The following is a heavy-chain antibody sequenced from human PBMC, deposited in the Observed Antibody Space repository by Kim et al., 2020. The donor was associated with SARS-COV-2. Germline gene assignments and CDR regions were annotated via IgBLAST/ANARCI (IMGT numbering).Heavy chain of an antibody. CDR1: GFTFSSYG. J-gene: IGHJ4*02. V-gene: IGHV3-30*18. D-gene: IGHD2-2*01. CDR2: ISYDGSNK. CDR3: AKVSYCSSTSCYDPDY. Sequence: GGSLRLSCAASGFTFSSYGMHWVRQAPGKGLEWVAVISYDGSNKYYADSVKGRFTISRDNSKNTLYLQMNSLRAEDTAVYYCAKVSYCSSTSCYDPDYWGQGTLVTVSS.